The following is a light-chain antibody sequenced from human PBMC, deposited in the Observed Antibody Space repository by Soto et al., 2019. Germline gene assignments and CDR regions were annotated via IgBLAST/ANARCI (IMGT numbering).Light chain of an antibody. CDR2: AAS. Sequence: DIQMTQSPSSLSASVGDRVTITCRASQSISSYLNWYQQKPGKAPKLLIYAASSLQRGVPSRFSGSGSGTDFTLTISSLQPEDFATYYWQLSYSDPVYACGQGTRMEIK. V-gene: IGKV1-39*01. J-gene: IGKJ2*01. CDR3: QLSYSDPVYA. CDR1: QSISSY.